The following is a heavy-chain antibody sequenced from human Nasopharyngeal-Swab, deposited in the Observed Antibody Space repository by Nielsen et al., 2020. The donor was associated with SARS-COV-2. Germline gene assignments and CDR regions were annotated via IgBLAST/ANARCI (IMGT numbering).Heavy chain of an antibody. CDR2: IFPSGST. Sequence: GSLRLSCAVSGGSISRSQWWTWVRQPPGKGLEWFGEIFPSGSTKYSPSLKSRVTISIDESKNQFSLILTSVTAADAAVYYCAKLYYDSSGPGDIWGRGTMVTVSS. D-gene: IGHD3-22*01. CDR1: GGSISRSQW. CDR3: AKLYYDSSGPGDI. V-gene: IGHV4-4*02. J-gene: IGHJ3*02.